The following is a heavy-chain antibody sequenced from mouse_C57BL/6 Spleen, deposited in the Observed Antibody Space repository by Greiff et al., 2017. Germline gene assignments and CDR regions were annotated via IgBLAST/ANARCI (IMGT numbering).Heavy chain of an antibody. CDR1: GYTFTSYW. CDR2: IHPNSGST. J-gene: IGHJ1*03. V-gene: IGHV1-64*01. CDR3: ARPPYGSSPRWYVEG. D-gene: IGHD1-1*01. Sequence: QVQLQHPGAELVKPGASVQLSCKASGYTFTSYWIHWVKQRPGQGLEWIGMIHPNSGSTNYNEKFKSKATLTVDKSSSTAYMQLSSLTSKDPAVYCCARPPYGSSPRWYVEGRGTGTTVTVSS.